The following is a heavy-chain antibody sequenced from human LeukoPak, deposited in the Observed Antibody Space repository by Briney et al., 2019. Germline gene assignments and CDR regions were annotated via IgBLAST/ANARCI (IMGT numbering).Heavy chain of an antibody. CDR3: ARDRGYRYGPDY. CDR2: IYSGDTT. Sequence: GGSLRLSCAASGFTVSTNYMSWVRQAPGKGLEWVSGIYSGDTTNHADSVKGRFTIYRDNSKNTLYLQMNSLRAEDTAVYYCARDRGYRYGPDYWGQGTLVTVSS. V-gene: IGHV3-53*01. J-gene: IGHJ4*02. CDR1: GFTVSTNY. D-gene: IGHD5-18*01.